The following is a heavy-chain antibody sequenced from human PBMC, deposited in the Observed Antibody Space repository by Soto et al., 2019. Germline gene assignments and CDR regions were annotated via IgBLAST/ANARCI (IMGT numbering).Heavy chain of an antibody. Sequence: SETLSLTCTVSGGSINSYYWSWIRQPPGKGLEWIGPLSYSGNFYYNPSLKSRISISVDTSKNQFSLTLTSVAAADTAVYYCARQSCSGGGCYSGPQDWYFSLWGRGTLVTVSS. CDR2: LSYSGNF. CDR3: ARQSCSGGGCYSGPQDWYFSL. J-gene: IGHJ2*01. D-gene: IGHD2-15*01. CDR1: GGSINSYY. V-gene: IGHV4-59*01.